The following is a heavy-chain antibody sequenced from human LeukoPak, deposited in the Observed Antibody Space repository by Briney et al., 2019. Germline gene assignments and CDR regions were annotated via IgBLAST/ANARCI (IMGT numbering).Heavy chain of an antibody. Sequence: PSETLSLTCTVSGGSISSSSYYWTWIRQSPGKGLEWIGEINHSGGTNYNPSLKSRVTISVDTSKNQFSLTLSSVTAAGMAVYFCARGLKGDDYAHGSFDYWGQGTLVTVSS. D-gene: IGHD4-17*01. CDR1: GGSISSSSYY. V-gene: IGHV4-39*07. CDR2: INHSGGT. CDR3: ARGLKGDDYAHGSFDY. J-gene: IGHJ4*02.